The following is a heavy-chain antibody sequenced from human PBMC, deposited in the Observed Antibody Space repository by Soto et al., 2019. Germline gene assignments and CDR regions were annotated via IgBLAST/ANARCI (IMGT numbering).Heavy chain of an antibody. Sequence: GASVKVSCKASGYTFTSYGISWVRQAPGQGLEWMGWISAYNGNTNYAQKLQGRVTMTTDTSTSTAYMELRSLRSDDTAVYYCARDFGESGPYNWFDPWGQGTLVTVSS. CDR1: GYTFTSYG. CDR3: ARDFGESGPYNWFDP. D-gene: IGHD3-10*01. CDR2: ISAYNGNT. J-gene: IGHJ5*02. V-gene: IGHV1-18*01.